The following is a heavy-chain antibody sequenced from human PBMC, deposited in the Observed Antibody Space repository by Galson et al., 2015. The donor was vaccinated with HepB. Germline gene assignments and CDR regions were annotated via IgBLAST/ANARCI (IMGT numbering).Heavy chain of an antibody. Sequence: SLRLSCAASGFSFSNYAMHWVRQAPGKGLEWVAGISYDGSKKSYADSVKGRFTISRDSSKNTLYLQMNSLRAEDTAVYYCARARGIAVAGNSYWGQGTLVTVSS. V-gene: IGHV3-30-3*01. CDR3: ARARGIAVAGNSY. J-gene: IGHJ4*02. CDR1: GFSFSNYA. D-gene: IGHD6-19*01. CDR2: ISYDGSKK.